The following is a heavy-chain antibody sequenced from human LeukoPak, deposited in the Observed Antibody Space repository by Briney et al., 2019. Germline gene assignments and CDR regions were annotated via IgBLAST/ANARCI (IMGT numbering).Heavy chain of an antibody. Sequence: PSETLSLTCTVSGGSISSYYWSWIRQPPGKGLEWIGYIYYSGSTNYNPSLKSRVTISVDTSKNQFSLKLSSVTAADTAVYYRARGSYYIDYWGQGTLVTVSS. V-gene: IGHV4-59*01. CDR1: GGSISSYY. CDR3: ARGSYYIDY. D-gene: IGHD1-26*01. J-gene: IGHJ4*02. CDR2: IYYSGST.